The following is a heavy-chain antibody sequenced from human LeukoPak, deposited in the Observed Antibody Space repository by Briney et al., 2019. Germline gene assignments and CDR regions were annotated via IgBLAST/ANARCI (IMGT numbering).Heavy chain of an antibody. V-gene: IGHV4-34*01. Sequence: SETLSLTCAVSGGSFSGHYWNWIRQPPGKGLEWIGEISHGGSTNYNPSLKSRVTITVDTSHNQFPLKLSSVTAAATAVYYCARGRGLDSGLFDDWGQGTLLTVS. CDR3: ARGRGLDSGLFDD. J-gene: IGHJ4*02. D-gene: IGHD3/OR15-3a*01. CDR1: GGSFSGHY. CDR2: ISHGGST.